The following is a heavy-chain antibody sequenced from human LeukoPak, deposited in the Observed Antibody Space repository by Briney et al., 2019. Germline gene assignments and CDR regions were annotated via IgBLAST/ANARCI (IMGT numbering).Heavy chain of an antibody. Sequence: SETLSLTCTVSGGSISSSSYSWGWIRQPPGKGLEWVGSIYYSGSTYYNPSLKSRVTISVDTSKNQFSLALSSVTAADTAVYYCARQYWRFGTNYFDYWGPGTLVTVSS. CDR1: GGSISSSSYS. CDR3: ARQYWRFGTNYFDY. V-gene: IGHV4-39*01. J-gene: IGHJ4*02. CDR2: IYYSGST. D-gene: IGHD3-10*01.